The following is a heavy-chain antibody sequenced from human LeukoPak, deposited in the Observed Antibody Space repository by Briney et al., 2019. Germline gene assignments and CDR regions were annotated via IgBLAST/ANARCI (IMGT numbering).Heavy chain of an antibody. Sequence: PGGSLRLSCAASGFTFSNYKMNWVRQAPGKGLEWVSSISSSSSYIYYADSVKGRFTISRDNAKNSLYLQMTNLSAEDTAVYFCVRDLVRGVHPVFYFDLWGRGTLVTVSS. D-gene: IGHD3-10*01. V-gene: IGHV3-21*01. CDR1: GFTFSNYK. CDR3: VRDLVRGVHPVFYFDL. J-gene: IGHJ2*01. CDR2: ISSSSSYI.